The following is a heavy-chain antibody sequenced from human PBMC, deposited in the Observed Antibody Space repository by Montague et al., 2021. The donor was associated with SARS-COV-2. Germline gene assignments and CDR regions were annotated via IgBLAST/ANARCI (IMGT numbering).Heavy chain of an antibody. J-gene: IGHJ6*02. V-gene: IGHV6-1*01. CDR1: GDSVSSNSAA. CDR3: ARGQQWLGAVYYYYGMDV. CDR2: PYYRSKWYN. Sequence: CAISGDSVSSNSAAWDWIRQSPQRRVEWLGRPYYRSKWYNDYALSVKGRITINPDTSKNQFSLQLNSVTPEDTAVYYCARGQQWLGAVYYYYGMDVWGQGTTVTVSS. D-gene: IGHD6-19*01.